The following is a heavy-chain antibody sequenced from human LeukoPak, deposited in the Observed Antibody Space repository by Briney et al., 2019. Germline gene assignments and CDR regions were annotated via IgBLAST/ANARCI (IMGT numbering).Heavy chain of an antibody. CDR3: AKDTQIVVATPGDY. V-gene: IGHV3-23*01. CDR2: ISGSGGST. J-gene: IGHJ4*02. D-gene: IGHD3-22*01. Sequence: GGSLRLSCAASGFTFSSYAMSWVRQAPGKGLEWVSAISGSGGSTYYADSVKGRSTISRDNSKNTLYLQMNSLRAEDTAVYYCAKDTQIVVATPGDYWGQGTLVTVSS. CDR1: GFTFSSYA.